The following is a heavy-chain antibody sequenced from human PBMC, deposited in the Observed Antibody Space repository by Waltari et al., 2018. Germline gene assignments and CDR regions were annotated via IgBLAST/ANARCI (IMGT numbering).Heavy chain of an antibody. CDR1: GYSISSGYY. J-gene: IGHJ5*02. Sequence: QVQLQESGPGLVKPSETLSLTCAVSGYSISSGYYWGWIRQPPGKGLEWIGSIYHSGRTFYNPSLKSRVTISVDTSKNQFSLKLTSMTAADTAVYYCATSPSSSWYWIDPWGQGTLVTVSS. V-gene: IGHV4-38-2*01. CDR2: IYHSGRT. CDR3: ATSPSSSWYWIDP. D-gene: IGHD6-13*01.